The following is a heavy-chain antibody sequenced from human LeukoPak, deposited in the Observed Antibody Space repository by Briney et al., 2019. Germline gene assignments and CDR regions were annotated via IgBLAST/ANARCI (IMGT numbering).Heavy chain of an antibody. Sequence: SETLSLTCTVSGGSISSSSYYWGWIRQPPGKGLEWIGYIYYSGSTNYNPSLKSRVTISVDTSKNQFSLKLSSVTAADTAVYYCARHDSSGLPFDYWGQGTLVTVSS. CDR1: GGSISSSSYY. J-gene: IGHJ4*02. D-gene: IGHD3-22*01. CDR2: IYYSGST. V-gene: IGHV4-61*05. CDR3: ARHDSSGLPFDY.